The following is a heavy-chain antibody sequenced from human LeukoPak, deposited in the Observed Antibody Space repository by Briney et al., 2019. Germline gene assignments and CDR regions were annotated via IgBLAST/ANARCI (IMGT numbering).Heavy chain of an antibody. Sequence: GGSLRLSCAASGFTFSSYAMSWVRQAPGKGLEWVSAISGSGGSTYYADSVKGRFTFSRDNSKNTLYLQMNSLRAEDTAVYYCAKDMRGSPWAFDIWGQGTMVTVSS. D-gene: IGHD3-10*01. CDR3: AKDMRGSPWAFDI. CDR2: ISGSGGST. V-gene: IGHV3-23*01. CDR1: GFTFSSYA. J-gene: IGHJ3*02.